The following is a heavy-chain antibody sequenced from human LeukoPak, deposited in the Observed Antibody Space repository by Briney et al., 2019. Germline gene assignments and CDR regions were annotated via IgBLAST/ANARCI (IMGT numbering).Heavy chain of an antibody. CDR1: GFTFSSYA. D-gene: IGHD2-15*01. J-gene: IGHJ6*03. CDR3: AKNGDRGAYCSGGSCYPYYYYYMDV. V-gene: IGHV3-23*01. Sequence: GGSLRLSCAASGFTFSSYAMTWVRQAPGKGLEWVSAISATGGTTYYADSVKGRFTISRDNSKNTLYLQMNSLRAEDTAIYYCAKNGDRGAYCSGGSCYPYYYYYMDVWGKGTTVTISS. CDR2: ISATGGTT.